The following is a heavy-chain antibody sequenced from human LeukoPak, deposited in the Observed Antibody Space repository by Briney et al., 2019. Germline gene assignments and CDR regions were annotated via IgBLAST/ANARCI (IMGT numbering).Heavy chain of an antibody. CDR2: IYYSGST. CDR1: GGSISSYY. CDR3: ARTRSSWYGQFNYFDY. J-gene: IGHJ4*02. D-gene: IGHD6-13*01. V-gene: IGHV4-59*01. Sequence: ASETLSLTCTVSGGSISSYYWSWIRQPPGKGLEWIGYIYYSGSTNYNPSLKSRVTISVDTSKNQFSLKLSSVTAADTAVYYCARTRSSWYGQFNYFDYWGQGTLVTVSS.